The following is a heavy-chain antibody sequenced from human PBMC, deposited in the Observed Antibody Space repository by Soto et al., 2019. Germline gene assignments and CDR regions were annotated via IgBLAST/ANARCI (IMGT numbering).Heavy chain of an antibody. Sequence: QVQLVQSGAEVKKPGASVEVSCKASGYTFTSFDINWVRQATGQGLEWMGWMNPDNGNTGYAQKLQGRITMTRDTSISTAYMELSSLRSEDTAVYYCARGRGGSYYGSLDSWGQGTLVTVSS. D-gene: IGHD1-26*01. V-gene: IGHV1-8*01. CDR3: ARGRGGSYYGSLDS. J-gene: IGHJ4*02. CDR2: MNPDNGNT. CDR1: GYTFTSFD.